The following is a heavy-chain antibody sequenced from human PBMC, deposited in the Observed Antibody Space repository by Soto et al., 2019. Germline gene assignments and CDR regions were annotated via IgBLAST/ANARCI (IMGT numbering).Heavy chain of an antibody. D-gene: IGHD3-3*01. V-gene: IGHV3-30*18. CDR2: ISYDGSNK. CDR1: GFTFSSYG. Sequence: QVQLVESGGGGVQPGRSLRLSCAASGFTFSSYGMHWVRQAPGNGLEWGAVISYDGSNKYYADSVKGRFTISRDNSKNPLYRQMNSLRAEDTAVYYCAKELLYDFCSGYSPRKYYYGMDVWGQGSTVTVFS. J-gene: IGHJ6*02. CDR3: AKELLYDFCSGYSPRKYYYGMDV.